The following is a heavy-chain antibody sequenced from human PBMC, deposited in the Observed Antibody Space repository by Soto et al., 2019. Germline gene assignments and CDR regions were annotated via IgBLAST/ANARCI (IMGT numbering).Heavy chain of an antibody. CDR2: ISSSSSYI. J-gene: IGHJ4*02. CDR1: GFTFSSYS. V-gene: IGHV3-21*01. D-gene: IGHD5-12*01. Sequence: EVQLVESGGGLVKPGGSLRLSCAASGFTFSSYSMNWVRQAPGKGLEWVSSISSSSSYIYYADSVKGRFTISRDNAKNSLYLQMNSLRAEDTVVYYCANNPVNSGYDHFDYWGQGTLVTVSS. CDR3: ANNPVNSGYDHFDY.